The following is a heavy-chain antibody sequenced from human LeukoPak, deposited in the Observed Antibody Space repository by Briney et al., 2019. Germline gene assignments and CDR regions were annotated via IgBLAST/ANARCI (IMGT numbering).Heavy chain of an antibody. Sequence: GGSLRLSCAASGFTFSSYAMSWVRQAPGKGLEWVSAISGSGGSTYCADSVKGRFTISGDNSKNTLYLQMNSLRAVDTAVYYCAKVIGYSYGCVDYWGQGTLVTVSS. J-gene: IGHJ4*02. CDR3: AKVIGYSYGCVDY. CDR1: GFTFSSYA. CDR2: ISGSGGST. D-gene: IGHD5-18*01. V-gene: IGHV3-23*01.